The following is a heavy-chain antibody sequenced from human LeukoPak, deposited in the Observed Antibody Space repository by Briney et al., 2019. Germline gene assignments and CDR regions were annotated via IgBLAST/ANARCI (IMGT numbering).Heavy chain of an antibody. CDR3: ARGRRTDILTGQAAFDI. CDR2: INHSGST. V-gene: IGHV4-34*01. D-gene: IGHD3-9*01. CDR1: GGSFSGYY. J-gene: IGHJ3*02. Sequence: SETLSLTCAVYGGSFSGYYWSWIRQPPGKGLEWIGEINHSGSTNYNPSLKSRVTMSVDTSKNQFSLKLSSVTAADTAVYYCARGRRTDILTGQAAFDIWGQGTMVTVSS.